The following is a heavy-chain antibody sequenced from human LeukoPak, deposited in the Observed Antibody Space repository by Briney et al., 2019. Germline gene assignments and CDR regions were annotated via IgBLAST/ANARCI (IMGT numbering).Heavy chain of an antibody. D-gene: IGHD4-17*01. J-gene: IGHJ4*02. CDR1: GFTFSAYA. Sequence: PGGSLRLSCEASGFTFSAYAMTWVRQAPGKGLEWLSLIYNGGATYYADSVKGRFSISRDNSKNILYLQMNSLRAEDTAVYYCARRGYADYAPFDYWGQGALVTVSS. CDR2: IYNGGAT. CDR3: ARRGYADYAPFDY. V-gene: IGHV3-66*04.